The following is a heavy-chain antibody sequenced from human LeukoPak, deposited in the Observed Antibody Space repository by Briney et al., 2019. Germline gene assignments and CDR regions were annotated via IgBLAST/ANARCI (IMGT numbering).Heavy chain of an antibody. CDR2: ISFDGSKK. CDR3: AKVRGCSNGVCYKGGMDV. Sequence: GGSLRLSCAASGFTFSGFGIHWVRQAPGKGLEWVAVISFDGSKKYSADSVKGRFIISRDNSKNTLDLQMNSLRAEDTAVYYCAKVRGCSNGVCYKGGMDVWGQGTTVTVSS. CDR1: GFTFSGFG. D-gene: IGHD2-8*01. J-gene: IGHJ6*02. V-gene: IGHV3-30*18.